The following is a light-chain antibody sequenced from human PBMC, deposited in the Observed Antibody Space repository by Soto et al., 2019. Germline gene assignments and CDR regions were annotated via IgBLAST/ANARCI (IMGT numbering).Light chain of an antibody. J-gene: IGKJ4*01. CDR1: QSVSSY. CDR2: DAS. Sequence: EIVLTQSPATLSLSPGERATLSCRASQSVSSYLVWYKQKPGQAPRLLIYDASNRATGIPARFSGSVSGTDFTLTISSLEPEDFAVYYCQQRSNWPLTFGGGTKVDIK. V-gene: IGKV3-11*01. CDR3: QQRSNWPLT.